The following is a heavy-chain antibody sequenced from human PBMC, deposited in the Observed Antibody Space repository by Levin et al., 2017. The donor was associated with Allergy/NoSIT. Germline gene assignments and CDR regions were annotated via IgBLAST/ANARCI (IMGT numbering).Heavy chain of an antibody. D-gene: IGHD1-7*01. CDR3: ARDRLELDGEDWFDP. Sequence: PGGSLRLSCAASGFTFSSYSMNWVRQAPGEGLEWVSSISSSSSYIYYADSVKGRFTISRDNAKNSLYLQMNSLRAEDTAVYYCARDRLELDGEDWFDPWGQGTLVTVSS. J-gene: IGHJ5*02. CDR2: ISSSSSYI. V-gene: IGHV3-21*01. CDR1: GFTFSSYS.